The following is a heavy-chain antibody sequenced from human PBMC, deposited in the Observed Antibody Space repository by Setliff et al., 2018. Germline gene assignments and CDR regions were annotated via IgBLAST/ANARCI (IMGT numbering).Heavy chain of an antibody. J-gene: IGHJ3*01. CDR1: GYTFSDYY. CDR2: INPKSGGA. D-gene: IGHD3-22*01. Sequence: ASVKVSCKASGYTFSDYYMHWVRQAPGQGLEWMGWINPKSGGAHYAQKFQGRVTMSRETSISTDYMELSRLTSDDTAVYYCARGGIYNYVSSAYFDLWGQGSMVTVSS. V-gene: IGHV1-2*02. CDR3: ARGGIYNYVSSAYFDL.